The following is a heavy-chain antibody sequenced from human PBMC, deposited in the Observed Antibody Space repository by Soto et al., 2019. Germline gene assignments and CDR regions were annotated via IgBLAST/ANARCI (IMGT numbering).Heavy chain of an antibody. CDR3: ARRKGDYYDSSGYHYYFDY. Sequence: ASVKVSCKASGYTFTGYYMHLVRQAPGQGLEGIGWINPNSCGTKSAQKFQCRVTMTRDTSISTAYMQLSRLRSDDTAVYYCARRKGDYYDSSGYHYYFDYWGQGTLVTVSS. D-gene: IGHD3-22*01. J-gene: IGHJ4*02. V-gene: IGHV1-2*02. CDR1: GYTFTGYY. CDR2: INPNSCGT.